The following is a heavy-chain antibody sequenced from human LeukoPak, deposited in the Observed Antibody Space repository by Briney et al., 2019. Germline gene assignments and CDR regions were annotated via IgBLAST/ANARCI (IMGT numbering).Heavy chain of an antibody. CDR2: IYYSGST. V-gene: IGHV4-59*12. J-gene: IGHJ3*02. CDR3: ARVIRLLEWYRAPDAFDI. CDR1: GGSLSRYY. Sequence: SETLSLTCIVSGGSLSRYYWSWIGQPPGKGREWIGYIYYSGSTYYNPSIKTRVTISVDTSKTQLSPKLSSVTAADTAVYYCARVIRLLEWYRAPDAFDIWGQGTMVTASS. D-gene: IGHD3-3*01.